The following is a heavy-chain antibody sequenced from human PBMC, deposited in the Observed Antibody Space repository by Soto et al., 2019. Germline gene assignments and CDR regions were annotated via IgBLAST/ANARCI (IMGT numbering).Heavy chain of an antibody. V-gene: IGHV3-21*01. Sequence: GGSLILSCVASGFTFRTYTMNWVRQAPGKGLEWVSGIRGFSPYTFYAESVKGRFTISRDNAKNSLYLPMNSLGVEDTAVYYCARDRGYDAHDYYYNAMDVWGQGTTVTVSS. CDR1: GFTFRTYT. D-gene: IGHD2-15*01. CDR3: ARDRGYDAHDYYYNAMDV. J-gene: IGHJ6*02. CDR2: IRGFSPYT.